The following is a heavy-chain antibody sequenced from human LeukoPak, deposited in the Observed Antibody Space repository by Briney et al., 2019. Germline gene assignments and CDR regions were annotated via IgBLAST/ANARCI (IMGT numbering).Heavy chain of an antibody. Sequence: SETLSLTCTVSGGSISSYYWSWIRQPPGKGLEWIGYIYYSGSTNYNPSLKSRVTISVDTSKNQFSLKLSSVTAADTGVYYCARHGVRGDYNILTGYYPLDVWGQGTTVTVSS. CDR2: IYYSGST. V-gene: IGHV4-59*08. J-gene: IGHJ6*02. D-gene: IGHD3-9*01. CDR3: ARHGVRGDYNILTGYYPLDV. CDR1: GGSISSYY.